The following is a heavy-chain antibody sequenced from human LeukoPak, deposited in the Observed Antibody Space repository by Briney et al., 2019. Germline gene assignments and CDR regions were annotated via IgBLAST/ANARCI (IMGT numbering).Heavy chain of an antibody. Sequence: SETLSLTCTVSGGPISSGGYYWSWIRQHPGKGLEWIGYIYYSGSTYYNPSLKSRVTISVDTSKNQFSLKLSSVTAADTAVYYCAIKPGSGYFDYWGQGTLVTVSS. CDR1: GGPISSGGYY. J-gene: IGHJ4*02. V-gene: IGHV4-31*03. D-gene: IGHD3-3*01. CDR3: AIKPGSGYFDY. CDR2: IYYSGST.